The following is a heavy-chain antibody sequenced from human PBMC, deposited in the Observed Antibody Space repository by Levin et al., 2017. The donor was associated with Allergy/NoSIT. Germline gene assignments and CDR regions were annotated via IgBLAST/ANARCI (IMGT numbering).Heavy chain of an antibody. CDR3: AKDLTGMVRGVMFDY. V-gene: IGHV3-23*01. Sequence: LSLPCAASGFTFSSYAMSWVRQAPGKGLEWVSAISGSGGSTYYADSVKGRFTISRDNSKNTLYLQMNSLRAEDTAVYYCAKDLTGMVRGVMFDYWGQGTLVTVSS. J-gene: IGHJ4*02. CDR2: ISGSGGST. CDR1: GFTFSSYA. D-gene: IGHD3-10*01.